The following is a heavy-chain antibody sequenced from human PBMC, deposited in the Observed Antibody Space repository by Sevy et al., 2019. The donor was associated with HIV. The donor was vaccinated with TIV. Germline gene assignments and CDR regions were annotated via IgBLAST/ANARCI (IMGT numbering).Heavy chain of an antibody. CDR2: IRYDGSNK. V-gene: IGHV3-30*02. D-gene: IGHD2-2*01. J-gene: IGHJ6*02. CDR3: AKRYCSSTSCPPIDYGMDV. Sequence: GGSLRLSCAASGFTFSSYGMHWVRQAPGKGLEWVAFIRYDGSNKYYADSVKGRFTISRDNSKNTLYLQMNSLRAEDTAVYYCAKRYCSSTSCPPIDYGMDVWGQGTTVTVSS. CDR1: GFTFSSYG.